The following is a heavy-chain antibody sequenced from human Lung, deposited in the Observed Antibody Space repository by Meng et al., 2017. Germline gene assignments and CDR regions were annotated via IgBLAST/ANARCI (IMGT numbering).Heavy chain of an antibody. J-gene: IGHJ4*02. V-gene: IGHV1-3*01. CDR2: INAGSENT. D-gene: IGHD2-21*01. CDR3: ARDIVVTFGELTTLDS. CDR1: GYTFTNYA. Sequence: QVHRGQSGAEGKKPGASVKGSCKASGYTFTNYAMHWVRQAPGQGLEWMGWINAGSENTEYSQKFQGRVTLTRDTSATTAYMELRSLKSEDTAIYYCARDIVVTFGELTTLDSWGQGTLVTVSS.